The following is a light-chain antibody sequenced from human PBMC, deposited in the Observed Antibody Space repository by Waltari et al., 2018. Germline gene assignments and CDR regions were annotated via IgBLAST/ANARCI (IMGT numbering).Light chain of an antibody. Sequence: IVMTQSPHTLSLSPGDRATLSCSASQSVSTTLLVSHLQKPGEAHRLLIYGASSRATGLPDRFSGSGSGSDFALAISRLEPEDWVVYVWQQYDGSVVTFCGGTKVEIK. CDR3: QQYDGSVVT. CDR1: QSVSTTL. V-gene: IGKV3-20*01. J-gene: IGKJ4*01. CDR2: GAS.